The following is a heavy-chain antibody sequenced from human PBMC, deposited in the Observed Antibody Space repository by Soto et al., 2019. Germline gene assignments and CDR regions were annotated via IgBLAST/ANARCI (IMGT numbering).Heavy chain of an antibody. V-gene: IGHV1-69*01. CDR3: ARDQEMYYYDSSGYYPPALYY. J-gene: IGHJ4*02. D-gene: IGHD3-22*01. CDR2: IIPIFGTA. Sequence: QVQLVQSGAEVKKPGSSLKVSCKASGGTFSSYAISWVRQAPGQGLEWMGGIIPIFGTANYAQKFQGRVTITADESTSTAYLELSSLRSEDTAVYYCARDQEMYYYDSSGYYPPALYYWGQGTLVTVSS. CDR1: GGTFSSYA.